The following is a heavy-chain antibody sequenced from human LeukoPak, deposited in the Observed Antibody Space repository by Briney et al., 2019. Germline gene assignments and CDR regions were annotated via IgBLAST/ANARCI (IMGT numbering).Heavy chain of an antibody. Sequence: PGGSLRVSCAAPGFTASSNYMSWVRQAPGKGLEWVSVIYSGGSTYYADSVKGRFTISRDNSKNTLYLQMNSPRAEDTAVYYCARPNSSGWYLDYWGQGTLVTVSS. CDR2: IYSGGST. D-gene: IGHD6-19*01. J-gene: IGHJ4*02. CDR1: GFTASSNY. V-gene: IGHV3-53*01. CDR3: ARPNSSGWYLDY.